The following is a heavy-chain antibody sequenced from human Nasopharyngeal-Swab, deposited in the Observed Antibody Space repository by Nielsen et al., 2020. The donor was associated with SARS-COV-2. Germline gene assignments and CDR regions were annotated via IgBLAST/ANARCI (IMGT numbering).Heavy chain of an antibody. D-gene: IGHD2-2*01. Sequence: GGSLRLSCAASGFTFSSYGMHWVRQAPGKGLEWVAFIRYDGSNKYYADSVKGRFTISRDNSKNTLYLQMNSLRAKDTAVYYCAKDLGYCSSTSCAAGSFDYWGQGTLVTVSS. CDR3: AKDLGYCSSTSCAAGSFDY. CDR2: IRYDGSNK. CDR1: GFTFSSYG. J-gene: IGHJ4*02. V-gene: IGHV3-30*02.